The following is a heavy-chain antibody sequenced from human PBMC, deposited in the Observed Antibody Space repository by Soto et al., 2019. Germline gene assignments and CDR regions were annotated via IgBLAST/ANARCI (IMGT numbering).Heavy chain of an antibody. CDR3: VRLNRDYYYYGMDV. Sequence: PSETLPLTGAVSGDCIRNSKWWPWVRQTPGKGLQWIGKINHNGITNYNPSRESRVTILKDNSKNQLSLKLSSVTGADSAVYYCVRLNRDYYYYGMDVWGQGATVTSP. CDR1: GDCIRNSKW. CDR2: INHNGIT. V-gene: IGHV4-4*02. J-gene: IGHJ6*02.